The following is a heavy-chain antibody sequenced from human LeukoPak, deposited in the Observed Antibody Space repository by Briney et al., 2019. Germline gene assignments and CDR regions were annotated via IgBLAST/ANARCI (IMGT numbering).Heavy chain of an antibody. J-gene: IGHJ4*02. D-gene: IGHD4-17*01. CDR1: GFTFSSSA. CDR2: ISGSGGNT. V-gene: IGHV3-23*01. Sequence: GGSLRLSCVASGFTFSSSAMSWVRQAPGKGLEWVSAISGSGGNTYYADSVKGRFTISRDNSKNTLYLQMNSLRAEDTAVYYCANIYGDYGGDYWGQGTLVTVSS. CDR3: ANIYGDYGGDY.